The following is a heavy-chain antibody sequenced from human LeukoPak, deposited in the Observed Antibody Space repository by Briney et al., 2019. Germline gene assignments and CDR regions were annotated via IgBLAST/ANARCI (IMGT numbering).Heavy chain of an antibody. CDR3: AREVSEGFDF. V-gene: IGHV3-43*01. CDR1: GFTFDDYT. Sequence: GGSLRLSCAASGFTFDDYTMHWVRQAPGKGLEWVSLISWDGGSTYYANSVKGRFAISRDNAKNSLYLQMNSLRAEDTALYYCAREVSEGFDFWGQGTLVTVSS. CDR2: ISWDGGST. D-gene: IGHD3-22*01. J-gene: IGHJ4*02.